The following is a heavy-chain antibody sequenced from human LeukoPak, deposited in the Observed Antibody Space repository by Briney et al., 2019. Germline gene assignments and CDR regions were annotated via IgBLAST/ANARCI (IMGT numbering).Heavy chain of an antibody. CDR3: ARVEPKYYYDSSGYSLNY. CDR2: IIPIFGTA. D-gene: IGHD3-22*01. J-gene: IGHJ4*02. V-gene: IGHV1-69*13. Sequence: SVKVSCKASGGTFSSYAISWVRQAPGQGLEWMGGIIPIFGTANYAQKFQGRVTITADESTSTAYMELSSLRSEDTAVYYCARVEPKYYYDSSGYSLNYWGQGTLVTVSS. CDR1: GGTFSSYA.